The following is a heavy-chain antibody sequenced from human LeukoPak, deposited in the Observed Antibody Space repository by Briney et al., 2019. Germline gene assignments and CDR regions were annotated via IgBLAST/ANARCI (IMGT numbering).Heavy chain of an antibody. V-gene: IGHV1-69*13. Sequence: SVKVSCKASGGTFSSYAISWVRQAPGQGLEWMGGIIPIFGTANYAQKFQGRVTITADESTSTVYMELSSLRSEDTAVYYCARDHIIGYCSGGSCSALDLWGRGTLVTVSS. CDR2: IIPIFGTA. CDR3: ARDHIIGYCSGGSCSALDL. J-gene: IGHJ2*01. D-gene: IGHD2-15*01. CDR1: GGTFSSYA.